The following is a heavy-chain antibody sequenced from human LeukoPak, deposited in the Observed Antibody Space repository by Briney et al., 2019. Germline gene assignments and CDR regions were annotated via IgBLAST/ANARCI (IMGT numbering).Heavy chain of an antibody. Sequence: GGTLRLSCAASGFTFSSYEMNWVRQAPGKGLEWVSYISSSGSTIYYADSVKGRFTISRDNAKNSLYLQMNSLRAEDTAVYYCAELGITMIGGVWGKGTTVTVSS. D-gene: IGHD3-10*02. J-gene: IGHJ6*04. V-gene: IGHV3-48*03. CDR1: GFTFSSYE. CDR3: AELGITMIGGV. CDR2: ISSSGSTI.